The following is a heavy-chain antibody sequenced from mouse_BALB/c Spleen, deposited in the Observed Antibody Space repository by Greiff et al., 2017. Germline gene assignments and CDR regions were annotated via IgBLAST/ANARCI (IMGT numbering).Heavy chain of an antibody. CDR2: IRNKANGYTT. D-gene: IGHD1-1*01. V-gene: IGHV7-3*02. J-gene: IGHJ3*01. CDR1: GFTFTDYY. CDR3: ARDKGYYGSSYAFAY. Sequence: EVKVVESGGGLVQPGGSLRLSCATSGFTFTDYYMSWVRQPPGKALEWLGFIRNKANGYTTEYSASVKGRFTISRDNSQSILYLQMNTLRAEDSATYYCARDKGYYGSSYAFAYWGQGTLVTVSA.